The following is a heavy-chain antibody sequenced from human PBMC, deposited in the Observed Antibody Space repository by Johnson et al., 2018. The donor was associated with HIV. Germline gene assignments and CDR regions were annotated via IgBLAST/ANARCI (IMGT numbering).Heavy chain of an antibody. CDR1: GFTFNNYA. CDR3: AMGFGSSWYNRNAFDI. V-gene: IGHV3-23*04. D-gene: IGHD6-13*01. Sequence: VQLVESGGGFVQPGGSLRLSCAASGFTFNNYAMSWVRQAPGKGLEWVSGISFTDDTYYADSVTGRVTISIDNSKNTLSLQMNSLSAEYTAVYYCAMGFGSSWYNRNAFDIWGQGTMVTVSS. J-gene: IGHJ3*02. CDR2: ISFTDDT.